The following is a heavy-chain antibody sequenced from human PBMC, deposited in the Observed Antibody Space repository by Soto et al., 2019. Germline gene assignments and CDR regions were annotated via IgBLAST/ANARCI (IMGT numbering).Heavy chain of an antibody. V-gene: IGHV1-46*03. D-gene: IGHD6-19*01. J-gene: IGHJ6*02. CDR1: GYTFTSYY. Sequence: ASVKVSCKASGYTFTSYYMHWVRQAPGQELEWMGIINPSGGSTSYAQKFQGRVTMTRDTSTSTVYMELSSLRSEDTAVYYCARDLRLVRLSSEQEGASPMRVGGLGMDVWGQ. CDR3: ARDLRLVRLSSEQEGASPMRVGGLGMDV. CDR2: INPSGGST.